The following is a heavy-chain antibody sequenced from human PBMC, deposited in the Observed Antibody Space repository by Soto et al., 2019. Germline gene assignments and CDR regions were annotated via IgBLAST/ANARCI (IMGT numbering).Heavy chain of an antibody. D-gene: IGHD5-12*01. J-gene: IGHJ4*02. CDR3: ARSHEMATIWGPGY. CDR1: VASIISYY. Sequence: SETLSLTCTVSVASIISYYWSWIRQPPGKGLEWIGYIYYSGSTNYNPSLKSRVTISVDTSKNQFSLKLSSVTAGDTAVYYCARSHEMATIWGPGYWGQGTLVTVSS. V-gene: IGHV4-59*01. CDR2: IYYSGST.